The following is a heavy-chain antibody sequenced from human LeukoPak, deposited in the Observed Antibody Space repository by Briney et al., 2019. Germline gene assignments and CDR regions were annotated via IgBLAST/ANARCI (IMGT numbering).Heavy chain of an antibody. CDR3: ARVGSSGWYVDY. V-gene: IGHV3-30*03. J-gene: IGHJ4*02. CDR1: GFTFSSYG. Sequence: PGGSLRLSCAASGFTFSSYGMHWVRQAPGKGLEWVAVISYDGSNKYYADSVKGRFTISRDNSKNTLYLQMNSLRAEDTAVYYCARVGSSGWYVDYWGQGTLVTVSS. D-gene: IGHD6-19*01. CDR2: ISYDGSNK.